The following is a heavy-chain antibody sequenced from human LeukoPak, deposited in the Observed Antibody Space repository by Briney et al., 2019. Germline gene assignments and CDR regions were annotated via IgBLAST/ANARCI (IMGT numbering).Heavy chain of an antibody. D-gene: IGHD3-22*01. J-gene: IGHJ4*02. CDR1: GFTLSRYA. Sequence: GGSLRLSCAASGFTLSRYAMNWVRQAPGKGLEWISYISSGSDTIYYADSVKGRFTVSRDNAKNSLYLQMNSLRDEDTAVYYCARDYYDRSGYYYGGYWGQGTLVTVSS. CDR3: ARDYYDRSGYYYGGY. CDR2: ISSGSDTI. V-gene: IGHV3-48*02.